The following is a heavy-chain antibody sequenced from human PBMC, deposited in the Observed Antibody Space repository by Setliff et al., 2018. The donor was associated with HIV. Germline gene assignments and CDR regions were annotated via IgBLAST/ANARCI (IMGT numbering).Heavy chain of an antibody. V-gene: IGHV1-2*02. D-gene: IGHD6-13*01. J-gene: IGHJ4*02. CDR3: ARRVAAAGRGYFDL. Sequence: ASVKVSCKASGYTFTGYYVHWMRQAPGQGLEWVGWINPDSGGTNYAQKFQGRVTMARVTSLSTAYMELSRLRSDDTAVYYCARRVAAAGRGYFDLWGQGTLVTAPQ. CDR2: INPDSGGT. CDR1: GYTFTGYY.